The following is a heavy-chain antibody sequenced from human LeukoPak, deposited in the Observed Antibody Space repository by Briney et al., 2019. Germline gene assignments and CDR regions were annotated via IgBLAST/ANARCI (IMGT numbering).Heavy chain of an antibody. CDR1: GYTFTGYY. Sequence: ASVKVSCKASGYTFTGYYMHWVRQAPGQGLEWMGWINPNSGGTNYAQKFQGRVTMTRDTSINTAYMELSSLRSEDTAVYYCATPEVAAAGSDLDYWGQGTLVTVSS. J-gene: IGHJ4*02. CDR3: ATPEVAAAGSDLDY. D-gene: IGHD6-13*01. V-gene: IGHV1-2*02. CDR2: INPNSGGT.